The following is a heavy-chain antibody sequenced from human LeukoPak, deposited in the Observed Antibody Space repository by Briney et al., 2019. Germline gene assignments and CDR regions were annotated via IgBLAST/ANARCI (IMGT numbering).Heavy chain of an antibody. CDR1: GYTFTSYY. CDR2: INPSGGST. D-gene: IGHD1-26*01. CDR3: ARRRGVSGSYQSNWFDP. V-gene: IGHV1-46*01. Sequence: ASVKVSCKASGYTFTSYYMHWVRQAPGQGLEWMGIINPSGGSTSYAQKFQGRVTMTRDMSTSTVYMELSSLRSEDTAVYYCARRRGVSGSYQSNWFDPWGQGTLVTVSS. J-gene: IGHJ5*02.